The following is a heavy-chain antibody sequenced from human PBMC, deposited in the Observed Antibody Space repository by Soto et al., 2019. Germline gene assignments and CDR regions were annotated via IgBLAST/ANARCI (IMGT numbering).Heavy chain of an antibody. CDR3: AKFFVETGSNSGWPWSFHY. CDR2: ISGGTT. V-gene: IGHV3-23*01. J-gene: IGHJ4*02. D-gene: IGHD6-25*01. Sequence: EVQLLESGGGLVQPGRSLRLSCAASGFTFSNYAMSWVRQAPGQGLDWVSAISGGTTYYADSVKGRFTISRDNSKNTLSLQMNSLRAEDAAVYYCAKFFVETGSNSGWPWSFHYWGQGTLVTVSS. CDR1: GFTFSNYA.